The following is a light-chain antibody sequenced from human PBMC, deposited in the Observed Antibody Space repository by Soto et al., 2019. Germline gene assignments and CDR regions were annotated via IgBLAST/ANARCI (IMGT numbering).Light chain of an antibody. V-gene: IGKV1-8*01. Sequence: AIRMTQSPSSFSASTGDRVTITCRASQGISSYLAWYQQKPGKAPKLLIYAASTLQSGVPSRFSGSGSGTDFTLTISCLQSEDFATYYCQHYYSYLVTFGPGTKVDIK. CDR3: QHYYSYLVT. CDR2: AAS. CDR1: QGISSY. J-gene: IGKJ3*01.